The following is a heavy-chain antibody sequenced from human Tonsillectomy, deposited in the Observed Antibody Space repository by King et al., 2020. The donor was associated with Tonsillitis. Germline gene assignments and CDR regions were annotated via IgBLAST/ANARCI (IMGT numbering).Heavy chain of an antibody. J-gene: IGHJ4*02. Sequence: VQLVESGGGLVKPGGSLRLSCAASGFTFSSHSMNWVRQAPEKGLEWVSSISSSSSYIYYVDSVKGRFTISRDNANNSLYLQMNSLRAEDTAVYYSARDQQLIRWGQGTLVTVSS. CDR2: ISSSSSYI. CDR1: GFTFSSHS. D-gene: IGHD6-13*01. V-gene: IGHV3-21*01. CDR3: ARDQQLIR.